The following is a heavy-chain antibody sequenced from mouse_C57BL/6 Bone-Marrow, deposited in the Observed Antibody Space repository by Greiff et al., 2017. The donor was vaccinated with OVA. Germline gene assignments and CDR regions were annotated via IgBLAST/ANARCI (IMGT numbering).Heavy chain of an antibody. D-gene: IGHD2-2*01. Sequence: VQLQQSGPELVKPGASVKMSCKASGYTFTDYNMHWVKQSHGKSLEWIGYINPNNGGTSYNQKFKGKATLTVNKSSSTAYMELRSLTSEDSAVYYCARSGWLRRNYYAMDYWGQGTSVTVSS. V-gene: IGHV1-22*01. CDR2: INPNNGGT. J-gene: IGHJ4*01. CDR1: GYTFTDYN. CDR3: ARSGWLRRNYYAMDY.